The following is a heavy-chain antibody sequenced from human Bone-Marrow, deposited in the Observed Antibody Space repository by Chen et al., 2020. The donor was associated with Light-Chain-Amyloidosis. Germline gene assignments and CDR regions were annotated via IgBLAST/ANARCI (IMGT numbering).Heavy chain of an antibody. CDR2: ISGSGGST. CDR3: AKGEWSNFDY. Sequence: EVQLLESGGGLVQPGGSLRLSCAASGFTFSSYAMSWVRQAPGKGLEWVSIISGSGGSTFSADSVKGRFTNSRDNSKNTLSLQMNRLRAEDTAVYYCAKGEWSNFDYWGQGTLVTVSS. CDR1: GFTFSSYA. D-gene: IGHD3-3*01. V-gene: IGHV3-23*01. J-gene: IGHJ4*02.